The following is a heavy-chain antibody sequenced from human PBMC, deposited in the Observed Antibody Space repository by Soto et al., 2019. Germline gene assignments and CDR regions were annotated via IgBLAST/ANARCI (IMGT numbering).Heavy chain of an antibody. CDR2: ISVSGDST. V-gene: IGHV3-23*01. CDR3: ADGGEWSFNFVY. CDR1: GFPFNNYA. D-gene: IGHD3-3*01. Sequence: GGSLRLSCAASGFPFNNYAMSWVRQAPGKGLEWVSGISVSGDSTYYADSVKGRFTISRDNSKNTLYLQMNNLRAEDTAVYYCADGGEWSFNFVYWGQGTLVTVSS. J-gene: IGHJ4*02.